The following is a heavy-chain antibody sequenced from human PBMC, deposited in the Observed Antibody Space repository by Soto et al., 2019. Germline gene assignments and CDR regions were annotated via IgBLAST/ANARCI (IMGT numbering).Heavy chain of an antibody. Sequence: GGSLRLSCAASGFTFSDYYMSWIRQAPGKGLEWVSYISSSGSTIYYADSVKGRFTISRDNAKNSLYLQMNSLRAEDTAVYYFVSERGYGSGGSSIDAFDSWGQGTMVTVAS. CDR3: VSERGYGSGGSSIDAFDS. CDR2: ISSSGSTI. J-gene: IGHJ3*02. CDR1: GFTFSDYY. D-gene: IGHD2-15*01. V-gene: IGHV3-11*01.